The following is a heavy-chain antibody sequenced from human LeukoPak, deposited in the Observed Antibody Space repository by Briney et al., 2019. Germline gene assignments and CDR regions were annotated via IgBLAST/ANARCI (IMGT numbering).Heavy chain of an antibody. CDR2: IYYSGST. J-gene: IGHJ4*02. CDR1: GGSISSYY. V-gene: IGHV4-59*01. CDR3: ARVTGYMIEDYFDY. D-gene: IGHD3-22*01. Sequence: SETLSLTCTVSGGSISSYYWSWIRQPPGKGLEWIGYIYYSGSTNYNPSLKSRVTISVETSKNQFSLKLSSVTAADTAMYYCARVTGYMIEDYFDYWGQGTLVTVSS.